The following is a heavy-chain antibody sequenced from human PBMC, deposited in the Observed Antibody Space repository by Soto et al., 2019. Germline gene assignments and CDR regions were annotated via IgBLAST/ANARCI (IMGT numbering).Heavy chain of an antibody. V-gene: IGHV6-1*01. CDR1: GDSVSSNSAA. CDR2: TYYRSKWYN. Sequence: SQTLSLTGAISGDSVSSNSAAWNWIRQSPSRGLEWLGRTYYRSKWYNDYAVSVKSRITINPDTSKNQFSLQLNSVTPEDTAVYYCARDSKQQLGERSSYYYYGMDVWGQGTTVTVSS. D-gene: IGHD6-13*01. J-gene: IGHJ6*02. CDR3: ARDSKQQLGERSSYYYYGMDV.